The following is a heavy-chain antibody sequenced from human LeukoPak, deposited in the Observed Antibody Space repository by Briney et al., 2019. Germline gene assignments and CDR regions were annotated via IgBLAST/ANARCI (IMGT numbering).Heavy chain of an antibody. J-gene: IGHJ3*02. V-gene: IGHV1-18*01. Sequence: ASVKVSCKASGYTFTSYDINWVRQATGQGLEWMGWISAYNGNTNYAQKLQGRVTMTTDTSTSTAYMELRSLRSDDTAVYYCARVHSYYDFWSGSGGDAFDIWGQGTMVTVSS. CDR3: ARVHSYYDFWSGSGGDAFDI. CDR1: GYTFTSYD. D-gene: IGHD3-3*01. CDR2: ISAYNGNT.